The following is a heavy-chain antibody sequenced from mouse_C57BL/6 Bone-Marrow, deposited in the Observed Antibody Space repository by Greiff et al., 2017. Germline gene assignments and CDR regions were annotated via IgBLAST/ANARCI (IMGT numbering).Heavy chain of an antibody. D-gene: IGHD3-1*01. CDR2: ISDGGSYT. Sequence: EVKLMESGGGLVKPGGSLKLSCAASGFTFSSYAMSWVRQTPEKRLEWVATISDGGSYTYYPDNVKGRFTISRDNAKNNLYLQMSHLKSEDTAMYYCARDREGLYWGQGTLVTVSA. CDR3: ARDREGLY. J-gene: IGHJ3*01. CDR1: GFTFSSYA. V-gene: IGHV5-4*01.